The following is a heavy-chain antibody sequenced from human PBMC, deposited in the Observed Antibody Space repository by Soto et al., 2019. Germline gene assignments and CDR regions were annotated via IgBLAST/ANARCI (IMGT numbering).Heavy chain of an antibody. Sequence: SETLSLTCTVSGGSISSSSYYWGWIRQPPGKGLEWIGSIYHSGSTYYNPSLKSRVTISVDRSKNQFSLKLSSVTAADTAVYYCARVPDRWGQGTLVTVSS. D-gene: IGHD2-2*01. CDR3: ARVPDR. J-gene: IGHJ5*02. CDR2: IYHSGST. V-gene: IGHV4-39*07. CDR1: GGSISSSSYY.